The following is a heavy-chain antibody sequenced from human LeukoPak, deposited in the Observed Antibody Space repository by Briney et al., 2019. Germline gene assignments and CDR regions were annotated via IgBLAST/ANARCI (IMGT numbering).Heavy chain of an antibody. Sequence: SVKVSCKASGGTFSSYAITWVRQAPGQGLEWMGGIITIFRTANYAQKFQGRVTITADESTTTAYMELSSLRSEDTAVYYCASHSGETDDAFDIWGQGTMITVPS. J-gene: IGHJ3*02. CDR3: ASHSGETDDAFDI. D-gene: IGHD3-10*01. CDR2: IITIFRTA. V-gene: IGHV1-69*13. CDR1: GGTFSSYA.